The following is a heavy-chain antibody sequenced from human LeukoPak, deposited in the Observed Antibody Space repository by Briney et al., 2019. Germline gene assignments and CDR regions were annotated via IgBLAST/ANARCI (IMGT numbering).Heavy chain of an antibody. D-gene: IGHD2-15*01. CDR1: GFTFSDYY. CDR2: ISSSGSTI. CDR3: ARVYSVHWYFDL. V-gene: IGHV3-11*01. J-gene: IGHJ2*01. Sequence: GSLTLSCAASGFTFSDYYMSWIRQAPGKGLEWVSYISSSGSTIYYADSVKGRFTISRDNAKNSLYLQMNSLRAEDTAVYYCARVYSVHWYFDLWGRGTLVTVSS.